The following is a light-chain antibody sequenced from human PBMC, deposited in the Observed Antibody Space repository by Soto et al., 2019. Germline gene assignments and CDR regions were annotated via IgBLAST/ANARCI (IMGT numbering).Light chain of an antibody. CDR3: AAWDDRLSGYG. Sequence: QSVLTQPPSVSGAPGQRVTISCTGSSSNIGAHYDVHWYQQLPGTAPKLLIYGNSNRPSGVPDRFSGSKSGTSASLAITGLRSEDEADYYCAAWDDRLSGYGFGGGTKVTVL. CDR2: GNS. J-gene: IGLJ1*01. V-gene: IGLV1-40*01. CDR1: SSNIGAHYD.